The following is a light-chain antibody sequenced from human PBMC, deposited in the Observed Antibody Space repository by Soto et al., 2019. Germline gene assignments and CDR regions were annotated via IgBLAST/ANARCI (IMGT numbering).Light chain of an antibody. CDR3: QQYDNLLLT. J-gene: IGKJ4*01. Sequence: DIQMTQSPSSLSASVGDRVTITCHASQDISNYLNWYQQKPGKAPKLLIYDACNLETGVPSRFSGSGSGTEFTFTISSLQPEDIATYYCQQYDNLLLTFGGGTKVEIK. CDR2: DAC. V-gene: IGKV1-33*01. CDR1: QDISNY.